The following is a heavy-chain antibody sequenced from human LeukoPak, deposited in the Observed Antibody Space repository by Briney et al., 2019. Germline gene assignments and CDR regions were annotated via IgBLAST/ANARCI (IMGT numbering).Heavy chain of an antibody. CDR1: GGSISSYY. J-gene: IGHJ4*02. V-gene: IGHV4-59*08. Sequence: PSETLSLTCNVSGGSISSYYWTWIRQPPGRRLEWIGYINYSGSTSYNPSLKSRVTISVDTSENQFSLNLSSVTAADTAVYYCARHSSGYYSFDYWGQGTLVTVSS. D-gene: IGHD3-3*01. CDR3: ARHSSGYYSFDY. CDR2: INYSGST.